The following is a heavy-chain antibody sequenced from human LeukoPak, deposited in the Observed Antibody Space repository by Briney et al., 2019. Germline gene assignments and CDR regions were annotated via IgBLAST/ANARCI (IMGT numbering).Heavy chain of an antibody. CDR3: ARARGVDTVQYYFDY. CDR2: ISSSSTYT. J-gene: IGHJ4*02. Sequence: PGGSLRLSCAASQFTFSDYYMSWVRQAPGKGLEWVSFISSSSTYTKYADSVKGRFTISRGNAKQSLYLHVNSLRAEDTAVYYCARARGVDTVQYYFDYWGPGTLVTVSS. CDR1: QFTFSDYY. V-gene: IGHV3-11*05. D-gene: IGHD2-2*02.